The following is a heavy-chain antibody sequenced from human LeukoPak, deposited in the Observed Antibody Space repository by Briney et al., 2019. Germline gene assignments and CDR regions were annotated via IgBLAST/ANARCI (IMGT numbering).Heavy chain of an antibody. D-gene: IGHD3-10*01. Sequence: GGSLRLSCAASGFTFSSYEMNWVRQAPGKGLEWVSYISSSGSTIYYADSVKGRFTISRDNAKNTLFLQMNSLRAEDTAVYYCAREGVGYYYMDVWGKGTTVTISS. V-gene: IGHV3-48*03. J-gene: IGHJ6*03. CDR3: AREGVGYYYMDV. CDR1: GFTFSSYE. CDR2: ISSSGSTI.